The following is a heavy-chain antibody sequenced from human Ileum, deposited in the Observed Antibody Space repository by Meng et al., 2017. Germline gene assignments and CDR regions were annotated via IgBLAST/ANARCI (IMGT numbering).Heavy chain of an antibody. CDR1: GSSISNYY. J-gene: IGHJ5*01. CDR3: AKGLGSDYDYNWFDS. CDR2: VHSIGNT. V-gene: IGHV4-4*07. Sequence: QVPLKGSGPRLVRPSETLSLTCTVSGSSISNYYWNWIRQPAGKGLEWIGRVHSIGNTRYNPSLESRITMSIDTSENQFSLLLSSVTAADTAVYYCAKGLGSDYDYNWFDSWGQGTLVTVSS. D-gene: IGHD5-12*01.